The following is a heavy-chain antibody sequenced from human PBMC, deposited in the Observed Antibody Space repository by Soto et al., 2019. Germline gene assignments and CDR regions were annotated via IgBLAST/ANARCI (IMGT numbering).Heavy chain of an antibody. CDR3: ARAQPRYCSGGSCYHWFDP. CDR2: ISAYNGNT. Sequence: ASVKVSCKASGYTFTSYGISWVRQAPGQGLEWMGWISAYNGNTNYAQKLQGRVTMTTDTSTSTAYMELRSLRSDDTAVYYCARAQPRYCSGGSCYHWFDPWGQGTLVTVSS. V-gene: IGHV1-18*01. CDR1: GYTFTSYG. J-gene: IGHJ5*02. D-gene: IGHD2-15*01.